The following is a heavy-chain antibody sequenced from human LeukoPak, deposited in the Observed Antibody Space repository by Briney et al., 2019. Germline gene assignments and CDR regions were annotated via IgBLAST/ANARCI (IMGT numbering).Heavy chain of an antibody. D-gene: IGHD3-10*01. V-gene: IGHV3-43*02. CDR3: AKELSAYYYGSGSYRA. J-gene: IGHJ5*02. Sequence: GGSLRLSCAASGFTFDDYAMHWVRQAPGKGLEWVSLISGDGGVTNYADSVKGRFTISRDNSKNSLYLQMNSLRTEDTALYYCAKELSAYYYGSGSYRAWGQGTLVTVSS. CDR1: GFTFDDYA. CDR2: ISGDGGVT.